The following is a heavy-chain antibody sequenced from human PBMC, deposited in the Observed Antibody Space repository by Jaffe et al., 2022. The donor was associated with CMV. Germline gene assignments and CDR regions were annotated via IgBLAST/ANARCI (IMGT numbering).Heavy chain of an antibody. D-gene: IGHD6-13*01. CDR2: MFDSRSP. V-gene: IGHV4-59*11. CDR3: AREGIVAAASLDY. CDR1: GDSIKSHY. J-gene: IGHJ4*02. Sequence: QVQLQESGPGLVKPSETLSLTCTVSGDSIKSHYWNWIRQPPGKGLEWIGYMFDSRSPSYNPSLRSRVTISIDTSKNQFSLKLTSVTAADTAVYYCAREGIVAAASLDYWGQGTLVTVSS.